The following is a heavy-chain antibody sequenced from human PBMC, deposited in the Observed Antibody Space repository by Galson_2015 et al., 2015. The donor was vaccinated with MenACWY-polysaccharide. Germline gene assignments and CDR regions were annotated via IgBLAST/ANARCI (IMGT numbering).Heavy chain of an antibody. CDR3: ARGEMGTISNRGDFDI. J-gene: IGHJ3*02. D-gene: IGHD5-24*01. CDR2: MNPSNGNT. Sequence: SVKVSCKASGYTFTSYAIHWVRQAPGQGLEWMGWMNPSNGNTKYSQKFQGRVTITRDTSASTAYMELSSLRSEDTAVYYCARGEMGTISNRGDFDIWGQGTLVTVSS. V-gene: IGHV1-3*01. CDR1: GYTFTSYA.